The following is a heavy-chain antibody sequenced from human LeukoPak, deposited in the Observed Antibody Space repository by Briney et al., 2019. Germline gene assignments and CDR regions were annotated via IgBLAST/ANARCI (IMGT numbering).Heavy chain of an antibody. D-gene: IGHD3-10*01. CDR1: RYTFTRYG. J-gene: IGHJ4*02. Sequence: ASVKVSCQASRYTFTRYGISWVPQAPGQGLEWMGWISAYNGNTNDAQKLQGRVTMTTDTSTSTAYMELRSLRSDDTAVYYCARGGFGESHFGYWGQGTLVTVSS. V-gene: IGHV1-18*01. CDR3: ARGGFGESHFGY. CDR2: ISAYNGNT.